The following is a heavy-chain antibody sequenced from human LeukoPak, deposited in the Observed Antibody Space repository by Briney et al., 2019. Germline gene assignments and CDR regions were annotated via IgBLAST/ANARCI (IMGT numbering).Heavy chain of an antibody. J-gene: IGHJ3*01. CDR3: ASRTWIGGGQYAFDL. D-gene: IGHD3-16*01. CDR2: RGSAGGT. CDR1: GFTFNNYA. Sequence: GGSLRLSCAASGFTFNNYAVSWVRQAPGKGLEWVSARGSAGGTYYADSVKGRFTISRDNSATTMYLQLSSLRVEDTAVYYCASRTWIGGGQYAFDLWGQGTTVTVSS. V-gene: IGHV3-23*01.